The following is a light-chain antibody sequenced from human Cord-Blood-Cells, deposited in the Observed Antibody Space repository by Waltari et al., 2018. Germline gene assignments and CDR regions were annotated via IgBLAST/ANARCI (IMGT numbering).Light chain of an antibody. V-gene: IGKV3-20*01. Sequence: EIVLTQSPGTLSLSPGERATLSCRASQSVSSSYLAWYEQKPGQAPRLLIYCASSRAPGMPGRFSGSGSGTDCTLTISRLEPEDFAVYYCQQYGSSPWTVGQGTNVEIK. CDR3: QQYGSSPWT. J-gene: IGKJ1*01. CDR2: CAS. CDR1: QSVSSSY.